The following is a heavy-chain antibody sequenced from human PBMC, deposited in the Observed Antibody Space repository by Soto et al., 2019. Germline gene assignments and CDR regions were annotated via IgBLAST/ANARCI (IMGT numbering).Heavy chain of an antibody. Sequence: SETLSLTCAVYGGSFSGYYWSWIRQPPGKGLEWIGEINHSGSTNYNPSLKSRVTISVDTSKNQFSLKLSSVTPADTAVYHCARGRGATMVRGVITCYYYGMDVWGQGTTVTVSS. CDR1: GGSFSGYY. J-gene: IGHJ6*02. CDR2: INHSGST. V-gene: IGHV4-34*01. D-gene: IGHD3-10*01. CDR3: ARGRGATMVRGVITCYYYGMDV.